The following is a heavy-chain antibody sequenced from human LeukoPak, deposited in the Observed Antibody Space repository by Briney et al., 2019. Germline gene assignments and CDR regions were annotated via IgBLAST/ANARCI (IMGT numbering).Heavy chain of an antibody. CDR2: IIPIFGTA. D-gene: IGHD3-3*01. Sequence: SVKVSCKACGGRLSSYAISWVRQAPGQGLEWMGRIIPIFGTANYAQKFQGRVTITTDESTSTAYMELSSLRSEDTAVYYCARDYYDFWSGYMYWGQGTLVTVSS. CDR3: ARDYYDFWSGYMY. CDR1: GGRLSSYA. J-gene: IGHJ4*02. V-gene: IGHV1-69*05.